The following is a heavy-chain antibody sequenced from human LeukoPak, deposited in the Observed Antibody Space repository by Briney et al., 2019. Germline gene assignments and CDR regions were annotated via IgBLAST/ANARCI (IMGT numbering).Heavy chain of an antibody. V-gene: IGHV1-69*05. CDR2: IIPIFGTA. Sequence: ASVKVSCKASGGTFSSYAISWVRQAPGQGLEWMGGIIPIFGTANYAQKFQGRVTITTDESTSTAYMELSSLRSEDTAVYYCARGVLTVTTGWFDPWGQGTLVTVSS. J-gene: IGHJ5*02. CDR1: GGTFSSYA. D-gene: IGHD4-11*01. CDR3: ARGVLTVTTGWFDP.